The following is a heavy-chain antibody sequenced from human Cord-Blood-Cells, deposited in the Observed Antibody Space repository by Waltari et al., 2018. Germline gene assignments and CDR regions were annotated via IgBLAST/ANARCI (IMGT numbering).Heavy chain of an antibody. Sequence: QVQLQESGPGLVKPSQTLSLTCTVSGGSISSGGYYWSWIRQHPGKGLEWIGYIYYSGSTYYNPALKSRVTISVDTSKNQFSLKLSSVSAADTAVYYCARGDQGFRTDAFDIWGQGTMVTVSS. V-gene: IGHV4-31*03. J-gene: IGHJ3*02. CDR2: IYYSGST. CDR3: ARGDQGFRTDAFDI. D-gene: IGHD2-2*01. CDR1: GGSISSGGYY.